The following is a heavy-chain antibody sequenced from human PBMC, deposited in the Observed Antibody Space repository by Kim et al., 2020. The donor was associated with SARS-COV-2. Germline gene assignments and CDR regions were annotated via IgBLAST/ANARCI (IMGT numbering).Heavy chain of an antibody. CDR3: ARGSIGSYCLMCYFDY. V-gene: IGHV5-51*01. Sequence: FQGQVTISADKSISTAYLQWSSLKASDTAMYYCARGSIGSYCLMCYFDYWGQGTLVTVSS. D-gene: IGHD1-26*01. J-gene: IGHJ4*02.